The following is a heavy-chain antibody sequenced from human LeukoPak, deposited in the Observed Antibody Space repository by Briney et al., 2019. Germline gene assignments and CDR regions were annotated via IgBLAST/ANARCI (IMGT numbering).Heavy chain of an antibody. V-gene: IGHV1-18*01. Sequence: ASVKVSCKASGYTFTSYGISWVRQAPGQGLEWMGWISAYNGNTNYAQKLQGRVTMTRDMSTSTVYMELSSLRSEDTAVYYCARDAFEDEARASWYFDLWGRGTLVTVSS. CDR2: ISAYNGNT. J-gene: IGHJ2*01. CDR1: GYTFTSYG. CDR3: ARDAFEDEARASWYFDL. D-gene: IGHD3-16*01.